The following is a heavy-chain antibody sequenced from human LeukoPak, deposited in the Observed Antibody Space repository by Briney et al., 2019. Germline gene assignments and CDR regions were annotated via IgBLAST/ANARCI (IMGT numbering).Heavy chain of an antibody. CDR3: AREAAAGWIDY. D-gene: IGHD6-13*01. Sequence: GASVTVSCKASGYSFTTYGISWVRQAPGQGLEWMGWINADNGNTNHAQKFQGRVTMTTDTSTSTAYMELRGLRSDDAAVYYCAREAAAGWIDYWSQGTLVTVSS. CDR2: INADNGNT. CDR1: GYSFTTYG. V-gene: IGHV1-18*01. J-gene: IGHJ4*02.